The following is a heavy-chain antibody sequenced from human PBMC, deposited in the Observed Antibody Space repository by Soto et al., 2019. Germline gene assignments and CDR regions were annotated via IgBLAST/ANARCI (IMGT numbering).Heavy chain of an antibody. D-gene: IGHD2-15*01. J-gene: IGHJ6*03. CDR3: ARGSDIDYYYMDV. CDR2: IIPILGIA. V-gene: IGHV1-69*02. Sequence: SVKVSCKASGGTFSSYTISWVRQAPGQGLEWMGRIIPILGIANYAQNFQGRVTITADKSTSTAYMELSSLRSEDTAVYYCARGSDIDYYYMDVWGKGTTVTVSS. CDR1: GGTFSSYT.